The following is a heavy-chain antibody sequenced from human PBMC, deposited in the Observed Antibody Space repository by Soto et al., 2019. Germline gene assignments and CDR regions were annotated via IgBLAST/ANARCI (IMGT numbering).Heavy chain of an antibody. CDR3: ARGLKFTTPLVRGVNSYYYYYMDV. V-gene: IGHV1-8*01. CDR2: MNPNSGDP. Sequence: QVQLVQSGAEVKKPGASVKVSCKASGYTFSSYDINWVRQATGQGLEWMGWMNPNSGDPDYPQKFQGRVTMTRNPSIATAYMELSSLRSEDTAVYYCARGLKFTTPLVRGVNSYYYYYMDVWGECTTVTVSS. CDR1: GYTFSSYD. J-gene: IGHJ6*03. D-gene: IGHD3-10*02.